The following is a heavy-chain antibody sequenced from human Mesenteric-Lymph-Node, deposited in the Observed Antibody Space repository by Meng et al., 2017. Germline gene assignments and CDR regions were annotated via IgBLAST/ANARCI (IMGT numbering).Heavy chain of an antibody. CDR3: ARGGSYGSIDY. V-gene: IGHV3-74*01. D-gene: IGHD5-18*01. J-gene: IGHJ4*02. Sequence: EVQVGGSGGGLVQTGGSLGPSCAASGYTFRNYWMNWVRQVPGKGLVCVSYINNDGSGTGYADSVKGRFTISRDNAKNTLYLQMNSLRADDTAVYYCARGGSYGSIDYWGQGTLVTVSS. CDR1: GYTFRNYW. CDR2: INNDGSGT.